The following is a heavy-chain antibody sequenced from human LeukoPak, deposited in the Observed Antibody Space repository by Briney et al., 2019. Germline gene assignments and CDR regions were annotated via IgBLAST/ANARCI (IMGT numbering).Heavy chain of an antibody. D-gene: IGHD1-26*01. CDR2: IRAKALGGTI. Sequence: GGSLRLSCTASGFIFRDHAMSWVRQAPGEGLEWVGFIRAKALGGTIEYAASMKDRFTISRDDSNNIAYLHMNSLKAEDTAVYYCTRNSGTYRGYGMDVWGQGTTVTVSS. J-gene: IGHJ6*02. CDR1: GFIFRDHA. V-gene: IGHV3-49*04. CDR3: TRNSGTYRGYGMDV.